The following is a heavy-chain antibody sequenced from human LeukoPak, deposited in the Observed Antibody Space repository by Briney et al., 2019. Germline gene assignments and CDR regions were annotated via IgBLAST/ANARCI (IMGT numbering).Heavy chain of an antibody. CDR3: ASLYYYDSSFDY. CDR1: AFTFKTYT. Sequence: PGGSLRLSCVASAFTFKTYTLNWVRQAPGKGLEWVSYISSSGSTIYYADSVKGRFTISRDNAKNSLYLQMNSLRAEDTAVYYCASLYYYDSSFDYWGQGTLVTVSS. CDR2: ISSSGSTI. V-gene: IGHV3-48*03. D-gene: IGHD3-22*01. J-gene: IGHJ4*02.